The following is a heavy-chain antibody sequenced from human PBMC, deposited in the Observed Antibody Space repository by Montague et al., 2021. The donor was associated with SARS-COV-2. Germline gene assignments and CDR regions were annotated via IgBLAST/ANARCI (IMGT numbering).Heavy chain of an antibody. J-gene: IGHJ4*02. Sequence: SLRLSCAASGFTFSTYSMDWVRQAPGKGLEWISHISSSSATIYYXESVEGRFTISRDNVKNSVYLQLNSLTDEDTAVYYCARDAISDSGWYLAPFGHWGQGVLVTVSS. D-gene: IGHD6-19*01. V-gene: IGHV3-48*02. CDR2: ISSSSATI. CDR1: GFTFSTYS. CDR3: ARDAISDSGWYLAPFGH.